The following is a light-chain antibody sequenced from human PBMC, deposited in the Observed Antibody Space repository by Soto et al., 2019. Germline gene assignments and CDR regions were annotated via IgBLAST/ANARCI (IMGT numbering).Light chain of an antibody. CDR3: QQYGDWPLT. V-gene: IGKV3-15*01. Sequence: EIVVTQSPATLSVSPGERATLSCRASQSVGNNFAWYQQKPGQAPRLLIFATSTRATGVPARFSGSGSGTEFTLTISSLQSEDCAVYCCQQYGDWPLTFGGGAKVAIE. J-gene: IGKJ4*01. CDR1: QSVGNN. CDR2: ATS.